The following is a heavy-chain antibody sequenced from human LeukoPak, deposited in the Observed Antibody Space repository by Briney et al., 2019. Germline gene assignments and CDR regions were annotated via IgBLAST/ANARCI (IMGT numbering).Heavy chain of an antibody. Sequence: GGSLRLSCAASGFTFTNYVMSWVRQAPGKGLEWVSSISGIGDNTYYADSMKGRFTISRDNSKNTLYLQMNSLRAEDTAVYYCARDREDWFDPWGQGTLVTVSS. CDR1: GFTFTNYV. CDR2: ISGIGDNT. V-gene: IGHV3-23*01. CDR3: ARDREDWFDP. J-gene: IGHJ5*02.